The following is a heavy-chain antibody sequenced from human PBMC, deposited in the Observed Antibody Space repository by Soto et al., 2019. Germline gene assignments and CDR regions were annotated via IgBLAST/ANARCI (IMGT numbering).Heavy chain of an antibody. V-gene: IGHV4-61*01. CDR1: GGSVSSGSYY. CDR3: ARVVGNWNYGWFDP. D-gene: IGHD1-7*01. CDR2: IYYSGST. J-gene: IGHJ5*02. Sequence: QVQLQESGPGLVKPSETLSLTCTVSGGSVSSGSYYWSWIRQPPGKGLEWIGYIYYSGSTNYNPSRKSRVTISVDTSKNQFSLKLSSVTAADTAVYYCARVVGNWNYGWFDPWGQGTLVTVSS.